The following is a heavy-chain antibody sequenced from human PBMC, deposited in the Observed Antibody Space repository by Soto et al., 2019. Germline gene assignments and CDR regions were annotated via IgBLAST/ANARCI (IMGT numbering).Heavy chain of an antibody. J-gene: IGHJ6*02. D-gene: IGHD6-6*01. CDR2: IGTAGDT. V-gene: IGHV3-13*01. CDR3: ARVLKYSGSSSHYGMDV. Sequence: EVQLVESGGGLVQPGGSLRLSCAASGFTFSNYDMHWVRQVTGKGLEWISGIGTAGDTYYAGSVKGRFTISSETAKNSLYLQMNSLRAGDTAVYYCARVLKYSGSSSHYGMDVWGQGTTVTVSS. CDR1: GFTFSNYD.